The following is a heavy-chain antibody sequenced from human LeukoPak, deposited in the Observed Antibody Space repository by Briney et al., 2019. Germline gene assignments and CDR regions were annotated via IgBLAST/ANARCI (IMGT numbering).Heavy chain of an antibody. CDR3: ARNVGSGFDY. CDR1: GYTFTTYY. D-gene: IGHD1-26*01. Sequence: ASVKVSCKASGYTFTTYYIHWVRQAPGEGLQWTAMINPSVGSASYAQKFQDRVTLTRDTSTGTVYMELSGLTSEDTAVYYCARNVGSGFDYWGQGTLVTVSS. J-gene: IGHJ4*02. V-gene: IGHV1-46*01. CDR2: INPSVGSA.